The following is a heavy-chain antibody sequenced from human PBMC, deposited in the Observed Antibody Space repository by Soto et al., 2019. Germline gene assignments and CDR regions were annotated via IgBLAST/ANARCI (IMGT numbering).Heavy chain of an antibody. CDR3: ARDLRGVTDPRFDP. Sequence: QVQLVQSGAEVKKPGSSVKVSCKASGGTFSSYAISWVRQAPGQGLEWMGGIIPIFGTANYAQKFQGRVTITADESTSTAYMELSSMRSEDTAVYYCARDLRGVTDPRFDPWGQGTLVTVSS. J-gene: IGHJ5*02. CDR2: IIPIFGTA. D-gene: IGHD3-10*01. CDR1: GGTFSSYA. V-gene: IGHV1-69*01.